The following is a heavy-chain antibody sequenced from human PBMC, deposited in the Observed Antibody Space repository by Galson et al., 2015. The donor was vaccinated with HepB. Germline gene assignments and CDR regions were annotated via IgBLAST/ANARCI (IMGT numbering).Heavy chain of an antibody. J-gene: IGHJ4*02. D-gene: IGHD2-8*01. CDR3: TTNESRSSQWSFTYFYLDY. Sequence: TLRLSSVTPGGECECALRPWPRQAPGWVLEWVCDVKSNTDGGTADYGAPVKGRFTISGGDSNNTVALQVTTLKTEDTAVYDCTTNESRSSQWSFTYFYLDYWGQGILVAVSS. CDR1: GGECECAL. V-gene: IGHV3-15*01. CDR2: VKSNTDGGTA.